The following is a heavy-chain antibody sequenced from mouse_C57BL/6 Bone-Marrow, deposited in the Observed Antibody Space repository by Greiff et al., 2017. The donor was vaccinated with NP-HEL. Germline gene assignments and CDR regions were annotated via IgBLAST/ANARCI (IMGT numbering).Heavy chain of an antibody. D-gene: IGHD2-2*01. CDR2: INPYNGDT. V-gene: IGHV1-20*01. J-gene: IGHJ1*03. Sequence: VQLQQSGPELVKPGDSVKISCKASGYSFTGYFMNWVMQSHGKSLEWIGRINPYNGDTFYNQKFKGKATLTVDKSSSTAHMELRSLTSEDSAVYYCARRGYDYWYFDVWGTGTTVTVSS. CDR1: GYSFTGYF. CDR3: ARRGYDYWYFDV.